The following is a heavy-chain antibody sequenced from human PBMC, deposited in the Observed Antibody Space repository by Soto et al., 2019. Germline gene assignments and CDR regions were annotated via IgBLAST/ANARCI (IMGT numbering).Heavy chain of an antibody. CDR1: GFTLSSYS. CDR3: ATIIKSQANSLGV. D-gene: IGHD5-18*01. Sequence: DVQLVGSGGGLVQPGGSLRLSCTASGFTLSSYSMRWFRQTPAKGLEWVASISQDGSGKFYVGSVKGRFTISLDNAKNSLYLEMNELRAEDTAVYYCATIIKSQANSLGVWGKGTTVTVSS. J-gene: IGHJ6*04. CDR2: ISQDGSGK. V-gene: IGHV3-7*01.